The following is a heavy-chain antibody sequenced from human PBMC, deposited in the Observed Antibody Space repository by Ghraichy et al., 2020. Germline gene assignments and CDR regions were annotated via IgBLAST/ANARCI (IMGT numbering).Heavy chain of an antibody. V-gene: IGHV4-31*03. CDR1: GGSISSGGYY. Sequence: SETLSLTCTVSGGSISSGGYYWSWIRQHPGKGLEWIGYIYYSGSTYYNPSLKSRVTISVDTSKNQFSLKLSSVTAADTAVYYCASSDCSSTSCSSSYYYYYGMDVWGQGTTVTVSS. J-gene: IGHJ6*02. CDR2: IYYSGST. D-gene: IGHD2-2*01. CDR3: ASSDCSSTSCSSSYYYYYGMDV.